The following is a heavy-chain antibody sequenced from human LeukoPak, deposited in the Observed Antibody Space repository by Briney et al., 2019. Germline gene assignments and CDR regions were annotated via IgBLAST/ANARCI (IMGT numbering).Heavy chain of an antibody. J-gene: IGHJ3*02. D-gene: IGHD6-6*01. CDR2: IYYSGST. CDR3: ARVARSTGIAARLGAFDI. CDR1: GGSISSYY. Sequence: SETLSLTCTVSGGSISSYYWSWIRQPPGKGLEWIGYIYYSGSTNYNPSLKSRVTISVDTSKNQFSLKLSSVTAADTAVYYCARVARSTGIAARLGAFDIWGQGTMVTVSS. V-gene: IGHV4-59*01.